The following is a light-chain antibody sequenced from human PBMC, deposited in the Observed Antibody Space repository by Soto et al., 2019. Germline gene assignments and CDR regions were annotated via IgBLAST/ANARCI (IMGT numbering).Light chain of an antibody. V-gene: IGKV3-20*01. CDR1: QSVSSNY. Sequence: EIVLTPSPGTLSLSPGERATLSCRASQSVSSNYLAWYQQKPGQAPRLLIYAASSRATGIPDRFSGSGSGTDFTLTIGRLEPEDFAVYYGQQYGTSPWTFGQGTKVDIK. CDR2: AAS. CDR3: QQYGTSPWT. J-gene: IGKJ1*01.